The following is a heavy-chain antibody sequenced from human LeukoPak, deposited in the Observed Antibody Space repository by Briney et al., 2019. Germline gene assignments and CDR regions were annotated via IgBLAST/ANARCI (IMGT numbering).Heavy chain of an antibody. D-gene: IGHD5-18*01. J-gene: IGHJ4*02. V-gene: IGHV4-39*01. CDR2: MPYSGST. CDR3: ARSDTALVLDY. CDR1: GGSISSSSYY. Sequence: TSETLSLTCTVSGGSISSSSYYWGWIRQPPGKGLEWIGSMPYSGSTYYNPSLKSRVTISVDTSKNQFSLKLSSVTAAGTAVYYCARSDTALVLDYWGQGTLVTVSS.